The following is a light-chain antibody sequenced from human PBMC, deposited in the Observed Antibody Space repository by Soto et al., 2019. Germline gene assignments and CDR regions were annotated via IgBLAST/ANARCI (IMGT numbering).Light chain of an antibody. Sequence: EIVLTQSPGTLSLSPGERATLSCRASQTVSSSFLAWYQQTPGQAPRLLIYGASTRATDIPARFSGSGSGTEFTLTISSLQSEDFAVYYCQQYNNWPLTFGGGTKVDIK. V-gene: IGKV3-15*01. CDR1: QTVSSS. CDR2: GAS. J-gene: IGKJ4*01. CDR3: QQYNNWPLT.